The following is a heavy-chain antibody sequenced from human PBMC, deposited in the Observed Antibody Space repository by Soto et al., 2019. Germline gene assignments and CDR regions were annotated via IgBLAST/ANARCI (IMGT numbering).Heavy chain of an antibody. CDR2: INHSGST. Sequence: QVQLQQWGAGLLKPSETLSLTCAVYGGSFSGYYWSWIRQPPGKGLEWIGEINHSGSTNYNPSLKSRFPISVDTSKNQFSLKLSSVTAADTAVYYCAGYCSSTICYAGNWFDPCGQGTLVTVSS. CDR3: AGYCSSTICYAGNWFDP. CDR1: GGSFSGYY. V-gene: IGHV4-34*01. D-gene: IGHD2-2*01. J-gene: IGHJ5*02.